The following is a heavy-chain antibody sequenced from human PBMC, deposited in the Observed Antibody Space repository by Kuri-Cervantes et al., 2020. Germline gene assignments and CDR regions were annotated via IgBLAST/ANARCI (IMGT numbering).Heavy chain of an antibody. J-gene: IGHJ4*02. CDR2: ISHSGSHI. Sequence: GGSLRLSCAASGFTFSDYYMRWVRQAPGMGLEWVSSISHSGSHIYFADSVKGRFTISRDNAKNSLYLQMNSLITEDTAVYYCARGVGELLWGGDYFDFWGQGTLVTVSS. V-gene: IGHV3-11*04. D-gene: IGHD3-10*01. CDR1: GFTFSDYY. CDR3: ARGVGELLWGGDYFDF.